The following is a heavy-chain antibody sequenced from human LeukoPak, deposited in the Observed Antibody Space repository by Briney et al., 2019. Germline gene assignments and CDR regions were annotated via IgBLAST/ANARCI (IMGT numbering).Heavy chain of an antibody. CDR1: GGSFSGYY. J-gene: IGHJ5*02. CDR3: ARRSLGYYDILTGYSAGTNWFDP. CDR2: INHSGST. V-gene: IGHV4-34*01. Sequence: SETLSLTCAVYGGSFSGYYWSWIRQPPGKGLEWIGEINHSGSTNYNPSLKSRVTISVDTSKNQFSLKLSSVTAADTAVYYCARRSLGYYDILTGYSAGTNWFDPWGQGTLVTVSS. D-gene: IGHD3-9*01.